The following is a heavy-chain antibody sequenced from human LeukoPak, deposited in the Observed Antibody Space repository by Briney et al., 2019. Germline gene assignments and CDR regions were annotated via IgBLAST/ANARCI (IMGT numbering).Heavy chain of an antibody. D-gene: IGHD3-10*01. J-gene: IGHJ4*02. CDR1: GGSFSGYY. V-gene: IGHV4-34*01. Sequence: PSETLSHTCTVYGGSFSGYYWSWIRQPPGKGLEWIGEINHSGSTNYNPSLKSRVTISVDTSKNQFSLKLSSVTAADTAVYYCARGYGPGSYYHYWGQGTLVTVSS. CDR2: INHSGST. CDR3: ARGYGPGSYYHY.